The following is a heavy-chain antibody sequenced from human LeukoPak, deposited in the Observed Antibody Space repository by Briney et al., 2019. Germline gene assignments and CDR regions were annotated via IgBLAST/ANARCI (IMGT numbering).Heavy chain of an antibody. CDR1: GFTFDDYA. CDR2: ISWNSGSI. V-gene: IGHV3-9*01. J-gene: IGHJ6*03. Sequence: GGSLRLSCAASGFTFDDYAMHWVRQAPGKGLEWVSGISWNSGSIGYADSVKGRFTISRDNAKNSLYLQMNSLRAEDTALYCCAKAHYYYMDVWGKGTTVTVSS. CDR3: AKAHYYYMDV.